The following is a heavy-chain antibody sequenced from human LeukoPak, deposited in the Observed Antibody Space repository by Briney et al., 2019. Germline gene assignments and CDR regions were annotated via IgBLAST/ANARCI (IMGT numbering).Heavy chain of an antibody. Sequence: PSETLSLTCAVYGGSFSGYYWSWIRQPPGKGLEWIGEINHSGSTNYNPSLKSRVTISVDTSKNQFSLKLSSVTAADTAVYYCARDLIAVAGARSYYYGMDVWGQGTTVTVSS. J-gene: IGHJ6*02. V-gene: IGHV4-34*01. CDR1: GGSFSGYY. D-gene: IGHD6-19*01. CDR3: ARDLIAVAGARSYYYGMDV. CDR2: INHSGST.